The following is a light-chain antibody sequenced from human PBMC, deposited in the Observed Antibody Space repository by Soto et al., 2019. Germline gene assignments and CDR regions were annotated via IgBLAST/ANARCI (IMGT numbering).Light chain of an antibody. CDR2: EVR. V-gene: IGLV2-14*01. CDR1: MRDVGAYNL. J-gene: IGLJ2*01. Sequence: QSVLTQPTSLSGSPGQSITISCAGTMRDVGAYNLVSWYQQHPGRAPQLIIYEVRNRPSGISFRFSGSKSGNTASLTISGLQAEDEADYYCSSYTSKSRLIFGGGTKVTVL. CDR3: SSYTSKSRLI.